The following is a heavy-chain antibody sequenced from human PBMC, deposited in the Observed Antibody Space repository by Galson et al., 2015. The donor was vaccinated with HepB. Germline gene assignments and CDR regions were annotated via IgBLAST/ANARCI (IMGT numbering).Heavy chain of an antibody. CDR2: ISGSGGST. Sequence: SLRLSCAASGFTFSSYAMSWVRQAPGKGLEWVSAISGSGGSTYYADSVKGRFTISRDNSKNTLYLQMNSLGAEDTAVYYCAKDHRFADTTGGFDYWGQGTLVTVSS. CDR3: AKDHRFADTTGGFDY. D-gene: IGHD3-16*01. J-gene: IGHJ4*02. CDR1: GFTFSSYA. V-gene: IGHV3-23*01.